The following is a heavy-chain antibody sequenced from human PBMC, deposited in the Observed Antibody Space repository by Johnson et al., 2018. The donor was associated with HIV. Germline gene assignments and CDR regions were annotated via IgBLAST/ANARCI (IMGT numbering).Heavy chain of an antibody. CDR2: IISDGTST. CDR1: GFTFSPYW. V-gene: IGHV3-74*02. J-gene: IGHJ3*01. Sequence: VQLVESEGGVVQPGRSLRLSCAASGFTFSPYWMHWVRQAPGKGLVWVSRIISDGTSTSYADSVKGRFTISRDNAKNTAYLQMNSLKIEDTAVYYCARRTLGGYCPKGICPINAFDVWGQGTTVTVAS. D-gene: IGHD2-8*01. CDR3: ARRTLGGYCPKGICPINAFDV.